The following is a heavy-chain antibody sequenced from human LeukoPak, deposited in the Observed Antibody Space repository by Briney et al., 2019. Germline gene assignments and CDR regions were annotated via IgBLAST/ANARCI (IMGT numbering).Heavy chain of an antibody. Sequence: PGGSLRLSCAASGFTFKSYAMHWVRQAPGKGLEWVAFISYDGSIKYYADSVKGRFAISRDNSENMVYLQMSSLRAEDTAVYYCARDFSGKYCSDYWGQGTLVTVSS. CDR1: GFTFKSYA. V-gene: IGHV3-30*09. J-gene: IGHJ4*02. CDR2: ISYDGSIK. CDR3: ARDFSGKYCSDY. D-gene: IGHD6-19*01.